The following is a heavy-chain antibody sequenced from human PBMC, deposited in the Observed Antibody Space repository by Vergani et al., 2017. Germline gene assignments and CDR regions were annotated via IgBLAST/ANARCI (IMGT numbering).Heavy chain of an antibody. D-gene: IGHD3-9*01. CDR3: ASSARDFDWLSPFDP. V-gene: IGHV3-21*01. CDR1: GFTFSSYS. J-gene: IGHJ5*02. CDR2: ISSSSSYR. Sequence: EVQLVESGGGLVKPGGSLRLSCAASGFTFSSYSMNWVRQAPGKGLEWVSSISSSSSYRYYADSVKGRCTISREKAKNALYMKMNRLRAEDTAVYYCASSARDFDWLSPFDPWGQGTLVTVSS.